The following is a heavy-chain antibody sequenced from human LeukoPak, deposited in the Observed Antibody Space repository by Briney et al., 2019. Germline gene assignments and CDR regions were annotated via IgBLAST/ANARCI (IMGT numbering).Heavy chain of an antibody. V-gene: IGHV3-30*02. D-gene: IGHD1-1*01. CDR2: IRYDGSNK. Sequence: GGSLRLSCAASGFTFSSYGMHWVRQAPGKGLEGVAFIRYDGSNKYYADSVKGRFTISRDNSKNTLYLQMNSLRAEDTAVYYCAKMLLTPTAYFDYWGQGTLVTVSS. J-gene: IGHJ4*02. CDR1: GFTFSSYG. CDR3: AKMLLTPTAYFDY.